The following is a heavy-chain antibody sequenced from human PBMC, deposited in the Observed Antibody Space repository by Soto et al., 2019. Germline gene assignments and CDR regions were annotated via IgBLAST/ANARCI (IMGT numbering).Heavy chain of an antibody. CDR3: ARPGYSSSWYDY. Sequence: GYTFTSYAMHWVRQAPGQRLEWMGWINAGNGNTKYSQKFQGRVTITRDTSASTAYMELSSLRSEDTAVYYCARPGYSSSWYDYWGQGTLVTVSS. V-gene: IGHV1-3*01. J-gene: IGHJ4*02. D-gene: IGHD6-13*01. CDR1: GYTFTSYA. CDR2: INAGNGNT.